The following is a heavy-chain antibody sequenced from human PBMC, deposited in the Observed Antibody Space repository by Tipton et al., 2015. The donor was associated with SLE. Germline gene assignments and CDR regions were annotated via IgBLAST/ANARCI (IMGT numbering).Heavy chain of an antibody. D-gene: IGHD2-21*02. Sequence: TLSLTCTVSGGSVSSSGYSWSWIRQPPGKGLQWIGYISYSGSTNYNPSLKSRVTISIDTSKNQFSLKLTSVTAADTAVYYCASDRHDGGDYAFDIWGQGKRLTGSA. V-gene: IGHV4-61*08. CDR2: ISYSGST. CDR3: ASDRHDGGDYAFDI. CDR1: GGSVSSSGYS. J-gene: IGHJ3*02.